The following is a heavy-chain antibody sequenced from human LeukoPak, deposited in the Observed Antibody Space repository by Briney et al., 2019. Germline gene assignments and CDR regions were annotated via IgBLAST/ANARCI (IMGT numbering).Heavy chain of an antibody. CDR2: IYTSGST. Sequence: SQTLSLTCTVSGGSISSGSYYWSWIRQPAGKGLEWIGRIYTSGSTNYNPSLKSRVTISVDTSKNQFSLKLSSVTAADTAVYYCARQRRYSSGWFIDYWGQGTLVTVSS. CDR1: GGSISSGSYY. V-gene: IGHV4-61*02. J-gene: IGHJ4*02. CDR3: ARQRRYSSGWFIDY. D-gene: IGHD6-19*01.